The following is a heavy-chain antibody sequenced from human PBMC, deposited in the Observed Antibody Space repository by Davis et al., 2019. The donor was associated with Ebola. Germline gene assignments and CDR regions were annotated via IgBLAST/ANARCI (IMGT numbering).Heavy chain of an antibody. V-gene: IGHV4-4*02. Sequence: SWVRQPPGKGLEWIGEIYHSGSTNYNPSLKSRVTISVDKSKNQFSLKLSSVTAADTAVYYCAREPLVVVPAAMPVGGGWFDPWGQGTLVTVSS. CDR3: AREPLVVVPAAMPVGGGWFDP. CDR2: IYHSGST. J-gene: IGHJ5*02. D-gene: IGHD2-2*01.